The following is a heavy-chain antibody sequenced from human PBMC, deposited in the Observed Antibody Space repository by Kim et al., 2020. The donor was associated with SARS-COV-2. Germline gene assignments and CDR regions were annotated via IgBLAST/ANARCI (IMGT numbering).Heavy chain of an antibody. V-gene: IGHV4-34*01. CDR2: INHSGST. CDR3: ARGVRFLEWLPIMGGYYF. Sequence: SETLSLTCAVYGGSFSGYYWSWIRQPPGKGLEWIGEINHSGSTNYNPSLKSRVTISVDTSKNQFSLKLSSVTAADTAVYYCARGVRFLEWLPIMGGYYF. J-gene: IGHJ4*01. D-gene: IGHD3-3*01. CDR1: GGSFSGYY.